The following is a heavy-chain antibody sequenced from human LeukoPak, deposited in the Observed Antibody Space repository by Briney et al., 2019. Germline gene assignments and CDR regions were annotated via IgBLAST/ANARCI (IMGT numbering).Heavy chain of an antibody. CDR2: IIPIFGTA. Sequence: GASVKVSCKASGGTFSSYAISWVRQAPGQGLEWMGRIIPIFGTANYAQKFQGRVTITTDESTSTAYTELSSLRSEDTAVYYCARGPDAYCSGGSCYVSNWFDPWGQGTLVTVSP. V-gene: IGHV1-69*05. CDR1: GGTFSSYA. CDR3: ARGPDAYCSGGSCYVSNWFDP. D-gene: IGHD2-15*01. J-gene: IGHJ5*02.